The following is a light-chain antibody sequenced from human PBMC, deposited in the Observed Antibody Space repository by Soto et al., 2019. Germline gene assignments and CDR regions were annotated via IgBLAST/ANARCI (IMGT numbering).Light chain of an antibody. CDR2: GEF. CDR3: QHYGSSPEWK. V-gene: IGKV3-20*01. Sequence: IVLTQPPATLSLSLGERATLSCRASQTVSGSYLAWYQHKPGQAPRLLIYGEFSRATGIPDRFSGSGSGTDFTLTISRLEPEDFAVYYCQHYGSSPEWKFGQGTKV. CDR1: QTVSGSY. J-gene: IGKJ1*01.